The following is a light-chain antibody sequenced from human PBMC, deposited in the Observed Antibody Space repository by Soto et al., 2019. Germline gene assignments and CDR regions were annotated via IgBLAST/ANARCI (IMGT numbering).Light chain of an antibody. CDR2: EVN. V-gene: IGLV2-14*03. Sequence: QSVLTQPASVSGSPGQSITISCGGTSSDVGAYIYVSWYQQYPGKAPKLIIYEVNNRPSGVSGRFSGSKSDTTAYLTISGRQAEDEADYYCSSYSDSYTKVFGTGTTLTVL. CDR1: SSDVGAYIY. CDR3: SSYSDSYTKV. J-gene: IGLJ1*01.